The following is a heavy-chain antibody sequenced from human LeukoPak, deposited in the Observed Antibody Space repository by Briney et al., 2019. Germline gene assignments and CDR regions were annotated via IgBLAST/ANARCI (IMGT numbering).Heavy chain of an antibody. D-gene: IGHD3-22*01. Sequence: SETLSLTCTVSGGSIFRGDYYWNWIRQPPGKGLEWIGYIYYNGITYYNPSLESRVTISVDTSKNQFSLKLSSVTAADTAVYYCARGEYNDGAGYLDHWGQGTVVPVSS. CDR3: ARGEYNDGAGYLDH. CDR2: IYYNGIT. V-gene: IGHV4-30-4*01. CDR1: GGSIFRGDYY. J-gene: IGHJ5*02.